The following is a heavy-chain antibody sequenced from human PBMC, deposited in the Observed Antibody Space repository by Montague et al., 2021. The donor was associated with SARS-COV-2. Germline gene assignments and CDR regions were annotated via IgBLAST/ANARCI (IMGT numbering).Heavy chain of an antibody. CDR2: ISSSGGGSTK. D-gene: IGHD2-21*01. CDR1: GFIFSSYE. CDR3: ARDRDWDDWCGMDV. J-gene: IGHJ6*02. V-gene: IGHV3-48*03. Sequence: SLRFSCAAPGFIFSSYEMNWVRQAPGKGLEWISYISSSGGGSTKHYTDSVKGRFTISRDNAKNSLYLQMNSLRVEDTAIYYCARDRDWDDWCGMDVWGQGTTVTVSS.